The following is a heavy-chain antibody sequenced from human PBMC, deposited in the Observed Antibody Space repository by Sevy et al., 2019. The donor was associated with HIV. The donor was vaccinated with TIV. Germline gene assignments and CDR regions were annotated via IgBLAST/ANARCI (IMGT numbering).Heavy chain of an antibody. Sequence: SETLSLTCTVSGGSISTYYWSLIRQPPGKGLEYIGYIYYTGSTNYNPSLKSRVTISVDTSKNQFSLKLRSVTAVDTAVYYCARAPPVRSGDDSLNWFDPWGQGTLVTVSS. CDR1: GGSISTYY. J-gene: IGHJ5*02. CDR2: IYYTGST. D-gene: IGHD5-12*01. V-gene: IGHV4-59*01. CDR3: ARAPPVRSGDDSLNWFDP.